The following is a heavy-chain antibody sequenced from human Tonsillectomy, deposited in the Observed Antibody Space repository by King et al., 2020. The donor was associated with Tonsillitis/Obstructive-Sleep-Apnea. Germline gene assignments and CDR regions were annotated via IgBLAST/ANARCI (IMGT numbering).Heavy chain of an antibody. Sequence: QMQLQESGPGLVKPSETLSLTCTVSGGSVTSGSYYWSWIRQPPGKGLEWIGYISYSGNTNYKPSLKSRVTISGDTSMNQFSMNLTSVTAADTAVYYCARDHLTNYCTSINCQAFWGQGTLVTVSS. CDR3: ARDHLTNYCTSINCQAF. D-gene: IGHD2-2*01. CDR1: GGSVTSGSYY. J-gene: IGHJ4*02. CDR2: ISYSGNT. V-gene: IGHV4-61*01.